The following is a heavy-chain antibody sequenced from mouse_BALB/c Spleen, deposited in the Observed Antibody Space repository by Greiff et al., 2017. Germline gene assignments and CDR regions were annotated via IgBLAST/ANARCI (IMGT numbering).Heavy chain of an antibody. J-gene: IGHJ3*01. Sequence: EVKLVESGGGLVKPGGSLKLSCAASGFTFSSYAMSWVRQTPEKRLEWVATISSGGSYTYYPDSVKGRFTISRDNAKNTLYLQMSSLRSEDTAMYYCARENIYYGNQAWFAYWGQGTLVTVSA. D-gene: IGHD2-1*01. V-gene: IGHV5-9-3*01. CDR3: ARENIYYGNQAWFAY. CDR1: GFTFSSYA. CDR2: ISSGGSYT.